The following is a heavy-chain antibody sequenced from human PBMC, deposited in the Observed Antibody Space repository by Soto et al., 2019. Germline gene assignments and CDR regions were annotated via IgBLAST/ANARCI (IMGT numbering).Heavy chain of an antibody. Sequence: QVQLVQSGAEVKKPGASVKVSCKASGGTFSSYAISWVRQAPGQGLEWMGVIIPIFGTANYAQKFQGRVTITAAESTNTAYMELSSLRSEDTAVYYGARGFGGDWETFDIWGQGTMVTVSS. J-gene: IGHJ3*02. CDR1: GGTFSSYA. D-gene: IGHD2-21*02. CDR3: ARGFGGDWETFDI. V-gene: IGHV1-69*01. CDR2: IIPIFGTA.